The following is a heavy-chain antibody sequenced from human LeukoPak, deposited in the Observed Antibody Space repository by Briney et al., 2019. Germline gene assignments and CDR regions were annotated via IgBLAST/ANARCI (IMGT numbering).Heavy chain of an antibody. J-gene: IGHJ5*02. V-gene: IGHV4-59*01. Sequence: SETLSLTCSVAGGSISTYYWNWIRQTPGKGLEWVGHISYGNTDYNPSLKSRVTISVDTSKNQFSLKLTSVTAADTAVYYCARDKAHSYGRYFDPWGQGALVIVSS. CDR2: ISYGNT. D-gene: IGHD5-18*01. CDR1: GGSISTYY. CDR3: ARDKAHSYGRYFDP.